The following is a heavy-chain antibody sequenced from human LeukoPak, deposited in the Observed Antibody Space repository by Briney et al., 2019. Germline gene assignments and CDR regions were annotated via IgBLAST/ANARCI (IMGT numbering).Heavy chain of an antibody. J-gene: IGHJ4*02. Sequence: GGSLRLSCAASGFTFSSYSMNWVRQAPGKGLEWVSSISSSSSYIYYADSVTGRFTISRDNAKNSLYLQMNSLRAEDTAVYYCAREVVYSNYAFDYWGQGTLVTVSS. D-gene: IGHD4-11*01. CDR2: ISSSSSYI. V-gene: IGHV3-21*01. CDR1: GFTFSSYS. CDR3: AREVVYSNYAFDY.